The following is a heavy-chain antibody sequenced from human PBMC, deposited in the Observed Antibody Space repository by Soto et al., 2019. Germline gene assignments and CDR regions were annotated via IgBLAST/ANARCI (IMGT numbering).Heavy chain of an antibody. J-gene: IGHJ5*02. CDR3: ARDDNGDNGRAFDP. Sequence: SVKVSCKAAAGTFRSYAMSWVRQAPGQGLEWMGGIIPMFGTPNYAQNFKGRLTITADESTRTAYMELSSLRSEDTAVYYCARDDNGDNGRAFDPWGQGTLVTVSS. CDR2: IIPMFGTP. CDR1: AGTFRSYA. V-gene: IGHV1-69*13. D-gene: IGHD4-17*01.